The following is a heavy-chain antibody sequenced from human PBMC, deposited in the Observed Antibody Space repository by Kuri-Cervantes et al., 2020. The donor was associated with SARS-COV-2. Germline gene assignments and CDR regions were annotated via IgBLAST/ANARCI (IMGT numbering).Heavy chain of an antibody. CDR2: IDWDDDK. Sequence: TLSLTCTVSGGSISSHYWSWIRQPPGKALEWLARIDWDDDKYYKTSLNTRLSISKDTSKDQVVLTMTNMDPVDTATYYCARIQATTVIADYWGQGTLVTVSS. V-gene: IGHV2-70*11. CDR1: GGSISSHYW. CDR3: ARIQATTVIADY. J-gene: IGHJ4*02. D-gene: IGHD4-11*01.